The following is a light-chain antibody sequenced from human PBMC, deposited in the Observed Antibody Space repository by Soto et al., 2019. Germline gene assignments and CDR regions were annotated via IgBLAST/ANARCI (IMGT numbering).Light chain of an antibody. V-gene: IGLV2-14*01. CDR3: SSYTSSSIVV. CDR2: DVS. J-gene: IGLJ2*01. CDR1: SSDVGGYNY. Sequence: QSALTQPAPVSGSPGQSITISSTGTSSDVGGYNYVSWYQQHPGKAPKLMIYDVSNRPSGVSNRFSGSKSGNTASLTISGLEAEDEADYYCSSYTSSSIVVFGGGTQLTVL.